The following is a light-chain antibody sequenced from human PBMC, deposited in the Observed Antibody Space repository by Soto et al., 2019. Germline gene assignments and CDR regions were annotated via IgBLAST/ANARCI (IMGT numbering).Light chain of an antibody. CDR3: HQRFSLPLP. CDR1: QSVNNY. V-gene: IGKV3-11*01. CDR2: DAS. J-gene: IGKJ4*01. Sequence: EIVLTQSPATLSLSPGERATLSCRASQSVNNYLAWYQQKPGQTPRLLIYDASKRATGTPARFTGRGSGTDFTLTISSLEPEDFAVYYFHQRFSLPLPFGGGTKVEI.